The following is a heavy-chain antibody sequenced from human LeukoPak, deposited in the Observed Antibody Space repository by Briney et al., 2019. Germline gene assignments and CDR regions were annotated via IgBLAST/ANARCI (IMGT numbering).Heavy chain of an antibody. J-gene: IGHJ4*02. CDR3: AKDSGMVRGVITHFDY. CDR1: GFTFSSYG. CDR2: ISYDGSNK. V-gene: IGHV3-30*18. D-gene: IGHD3-10*01. Sequence: PGRSLRLSCAASGFTFSSYGMHWVRQAPGKGLEWVAVISYDGSNKYYADSVKGRFTISRDNSKNTLYLQMNSLRAEDTAVYYCAKDSGMVRGVITHFDYWGQGTLVTVSS.